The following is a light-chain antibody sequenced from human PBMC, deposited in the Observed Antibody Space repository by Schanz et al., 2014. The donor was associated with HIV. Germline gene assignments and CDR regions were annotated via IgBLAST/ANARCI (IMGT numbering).Light chain of an antibody. V-gene: IGKV1-5*03. CDR1: QSVGNG. Sequence: DIQMTQSPSTVSASVGDRVTVTCRASQSVGNGLAWFQQKPGKAPKLLLYRTSSLESGVPSRFSGSGSGTDFTLTISSLQPEDFATYYCLQDYNYRWTFGQGTKVEIK. J-gene: IGKJ1*01. CDR2: RTS. CDR3: LQDYNYRWT.